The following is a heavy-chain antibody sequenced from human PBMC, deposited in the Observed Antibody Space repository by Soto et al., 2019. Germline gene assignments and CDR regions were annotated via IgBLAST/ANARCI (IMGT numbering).Heavy chain of an antibody. V-gene: IGHV3-23*01. Sequence: GGSLRLSCAASGSTFSKYAMSWVRQAPGKGLEWVSTISGSGVSTYYADSVKGRFTISRDNSKKTLSLQMNSLRAEDTAVYYCAQQGDYASYFDNWGQGTLVTVSS. CDR2: ISGSGVST. CDR3: AQQGDYASYFDN. CDR1: GSTFSKYA. J-gene: IGHJ4*02. D-gene: IGHD4-17*01.